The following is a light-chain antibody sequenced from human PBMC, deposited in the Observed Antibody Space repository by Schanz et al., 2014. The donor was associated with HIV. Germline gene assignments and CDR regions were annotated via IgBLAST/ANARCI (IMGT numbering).Light chain of an antibody. CDR2: GNN. J-gene: IGLJ2*01. V-gene: IGLV1-40*01. CDR1: SSNIGAGYD. Sequence: QSVLTQPPSVSGAPGQRVTISCTGSSSNIGAGYDVHWHLHLPGTAPKLLIYGNNNRPSGVPDRFSGSKSGTSASLAITGLQAEDEADYYCQTYDSSRNVVFGGGTKLTVL. CDR3: QTYDSSRNVV.